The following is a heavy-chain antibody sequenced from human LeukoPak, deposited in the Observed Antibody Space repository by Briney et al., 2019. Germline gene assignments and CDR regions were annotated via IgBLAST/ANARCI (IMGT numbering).Heavy chain of an antibody. CDR2: INPNSGGT. CDR3: ARDRMAGTDYYYGMDV. J-gene: IGHJ6*02. CDR1: GYTFTGYY. V-gene: IGHV1-2*02. D-gene: IGHD6-19*01. Sequence: ASVKVSCKASGYTFTGYYMHWVRQAPGQGLEWMGWINPNSGGTNYAQKFQGRVTMTRDTSISTAYMELSRLRSDDTAVYYCARDRMAGTDYYYGMDVWGQGTTVTVSS.